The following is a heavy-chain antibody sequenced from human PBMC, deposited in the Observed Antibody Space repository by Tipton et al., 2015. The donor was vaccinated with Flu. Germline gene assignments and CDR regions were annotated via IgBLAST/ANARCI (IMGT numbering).Heavy chain of an antibody. CDR1: GGSISSSSYY. D-gene: IGHD2-15*01. CDR2: IYYSGST. J-gene: IGHJ6*03. CDR3: ARVGSGRRYYYYYMDV. V-gene: IGHV4-61*05. Sequence: TLSLTCTVSGGSISSSSYYWGWIRQPPGKGLEWIGYIYYSGSTNYNPSLKSRVTISVDTSKNQFSLKLSSVTAADTAVYYCARVGSGRRYYYYYMDVWGKGTTVTVSS.